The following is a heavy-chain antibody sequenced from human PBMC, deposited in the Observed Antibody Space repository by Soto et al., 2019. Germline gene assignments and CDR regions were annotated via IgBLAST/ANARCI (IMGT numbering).Heavy chain of an antibody. CDR3: AIPDATHGYRKLSYYFDY. CDR1: GGSFSGYY. Sequence: SETLSLTCAVYGGSFSGYYWSWIRQPPGKGLEWIGEINHSGSTNYNPSLKSRVTISVDTSKNQFSLKLSSVTAADTAVYYCAIPDATHGYRKLSYYFDYWGQGTLVTVSS. J-gene: IGHJ4*02. D-gene: IGHD5-18*01. CDR2: INHSGST. V-gene: IGHV4-34*01.